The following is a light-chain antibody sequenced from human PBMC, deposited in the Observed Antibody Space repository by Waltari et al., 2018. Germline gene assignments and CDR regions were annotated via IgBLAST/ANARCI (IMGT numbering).Light chain of an antibody. CDR1: QSVSSSS. Sequence: ETVLTQSPGTLSLSPGEKVTLSCRASQSVSSSSLTWYQQKPGQAPRLLIYAASSRATGIPDRFTGSGSGTDFTLTISRLEPEDFAVYYCQHYGNSPALTFGGGTKVEIK. CDR2: AAS. V-gene: IGKV3-20*01. J-gene: IGKJ4*01. CDR3: QHYGNSPALT.